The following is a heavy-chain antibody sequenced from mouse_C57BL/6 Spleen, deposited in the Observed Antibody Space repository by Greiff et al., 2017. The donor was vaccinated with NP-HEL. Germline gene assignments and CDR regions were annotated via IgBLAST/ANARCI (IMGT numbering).Heavy chain of an antibody. CDR3: AKSLVAGFAY. CDR1: GYAFSSSW. CDR2: IYPGDGDT. J-gene: IGHJ3*01. V-gene: IGHV1-82*01. Sequence: QVQLQQSGPELVKPGASVKISCKASGYAFSSSWMHWVKQRPGKGLEWIGRIYPGDGDTNYNEKFKGKATLTADKSSSTAYMQLSSLTSEDSAVYFCAKSLVAGFAYWGQGTLVTVSA.